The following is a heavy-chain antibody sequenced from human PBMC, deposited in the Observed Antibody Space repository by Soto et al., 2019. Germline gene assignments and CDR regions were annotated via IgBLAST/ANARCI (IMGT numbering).Heavy chain of an antibody. CDR3: ARDGAYCGSDCYSNYYYGMDV. Sequence: QVQLVESGGGVVQPGRSLRLSCAASGFTFSSYGMHWVRQAPGKGLEWVAVIWYDGSNKYYADSVKGRFTISRDNSKNPLHLHMNRLQDADTAVYYRARDGAYCGSDCYSNYYYGMDVWGQGTTVTVSS. CDR1: GFTFSSYG. V-gene: IGHV3-33*01. CDR2: IWYDGSNK. D-gene: IGHD2-21*02. J-gene: IGHJ6*02.